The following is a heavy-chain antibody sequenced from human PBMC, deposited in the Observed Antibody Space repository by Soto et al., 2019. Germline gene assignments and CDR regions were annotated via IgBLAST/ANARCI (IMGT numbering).Heavy chain of an antibody. J-gene: IGHJ4*02. CDR2: MSSDGYSD. CDR1: GFTLSSYT. CDR3: ARVRSLDVADPGY. D-gene: IGHD6-19*01. Sequence: QVQLVESGGGVVQPGRSLRLSCAASGFTLSSYTMYWVRQAPGKGLEWVATMSSDGYSDYYADSVKGRFTISRDNSQNTLFLQLNSLRDEDTAVYYCARVRSLDVADPGYWGQGTLVTVYS. V-gene: IGHV3-30-3*01.